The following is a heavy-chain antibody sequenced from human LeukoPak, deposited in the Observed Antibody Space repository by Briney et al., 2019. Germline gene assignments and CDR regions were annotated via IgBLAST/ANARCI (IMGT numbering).Heavy chain of an antibody. D-gene: IGHD5-18*01. V-gene: IGHV3-7*04. J-gene: IGHJ4*02. Sequence: GGSLRLSCAASGFTFSSYWMSWVRQAPGKGLEWVANIKQDGSEEYYVDSVEGRFTVSRDNAKNSLYLQMNSLRADDTAVYYCARGDTDTDCWGQGTLVTVSS. CDR3: ARGDTDTDC. CDR1: GFTFSSYW. CDR2: IKQDGSEE.